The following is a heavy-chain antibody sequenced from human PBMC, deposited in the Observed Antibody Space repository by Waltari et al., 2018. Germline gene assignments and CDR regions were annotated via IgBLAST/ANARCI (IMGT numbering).Heavy chain of an antibody. V-gene: IGHV3-30*02. CDR2: VRYAESKK. CDR1: AFTFSTFG. J-gene: IGHJ4*02. CDR3: AKFRKDYGDYVRSSANDY. Sequence: QVHLVESGGGVVQPGGSLRLSCAASAFTFSTFGMHWVSQAPGKGLEWVACVRYAESKKYYADCGKVRFTISRDNSKNTLCLQMNSLRAEDTAVYYCAKFRKDYGDYVRSSANDYWGQGTLVTVSS. D-gene: IGHD4-17*01.